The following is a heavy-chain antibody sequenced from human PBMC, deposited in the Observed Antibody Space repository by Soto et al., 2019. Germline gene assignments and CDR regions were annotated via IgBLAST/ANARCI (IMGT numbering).Heavy chain of an antibody. CDR1: GGSISSSNYY. Sequence: QVQLQESGPGLVKPSQTLSLTCTVSGGSISSSNYYWSWIRQHPGKGLEYIGYIYYSGSTYYNPSLRSRVTISVDTSQNQFSLGLSSVTAADTAVYYCASLRLGVAGTPNWFDPWGQGTLVTVSS. V-gene: IGHV4-31*03. D-gene: IGHD6-19*01. CDR3: ASLRLGVAGTPNWFDP. CDR2: IYYSGST. J-gene: IGHJ5*02.